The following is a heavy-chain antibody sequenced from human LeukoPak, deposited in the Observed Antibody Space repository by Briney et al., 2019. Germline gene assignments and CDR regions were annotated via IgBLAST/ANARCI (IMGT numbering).Heavy chain of an antibody. Sequence: GGSLRLSCVASGFTLRVNYMTWIRQTPGRGLEWGSVIYSDGTTKYADSAKGRFTISRDNSKSMVYLQMDRLRAEDTAVYYCARCKGGWSDHFYGMDVWGQGTTVTVSS. CDR1: GFTLRVNY. J-gene: IGHJ6*02. CDR3: ARCKGGWSDHFYGMDV. CDR2: IYSDGTT. V-gene: IGHV3-53*01. D-gene: IGHD6-19*01.